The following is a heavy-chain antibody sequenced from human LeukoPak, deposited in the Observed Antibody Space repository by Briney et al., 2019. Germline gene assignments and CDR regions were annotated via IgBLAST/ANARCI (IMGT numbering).Heavy chain of an antibody. CDR2: IYYSGST. J-gene: IGHJ5*02. Sequence: SETLSLTCTVSGGSISSSSYYWGWIRQPPGKGLEWIGSIYYSGSTYYNPSLKSRVTISVDTSKNQFSLKLSSVTAADTAVYYCARVDGYSYEEDWFDPWGQGTLVTVSS. CDR1: GGSISSSSYY. CDR3: ARVDGYSYEEDWFDP. D-gene: IGHD5-18*01. V-gene: IGHV4-39*07.